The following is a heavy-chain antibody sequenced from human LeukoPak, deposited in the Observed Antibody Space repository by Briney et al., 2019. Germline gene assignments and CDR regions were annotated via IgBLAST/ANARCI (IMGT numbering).Heavy chain of an antibody. Sequence: PGGSLRLSRAASGFTFSSYVMHWVRQAPGKGLEWVAFIRYDASNKYYADSVKGRFTISRDNSKNTLYLQMNSLRAEDRAVYYCAREGRFDSSGYPLEYWGQGTLVTVSS. CDR1: GFTFSSYV. D-gene: IGHD3-22*01. J-gene: IGHJ4*02. CDR3: AREGRFDSSGYPLEY. CDR2: IRYDASNK. V-gene: IGHV3-30*02.